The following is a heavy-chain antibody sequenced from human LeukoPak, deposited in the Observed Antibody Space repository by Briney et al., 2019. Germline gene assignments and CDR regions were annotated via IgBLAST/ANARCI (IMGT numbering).Heavy chain of an antibody. D-gene: IGHD3-3*01. V-gene: IGHV4-34*01. Sequence: PSETLSLTCAVYGGSFSGYYRSWIRQPPGKGLEWIGEINHSGSTNYNPSLKSRVTISVDTSKNQFSLKLSSVTAADTAVYYCARGRGGRYDFWSGHRYFDYWGQGTLVTVSS. CDR1: GGSFSGYY. CDR2: INHSGST. CDR3: ARGRGGRYDFWSGHRYFDY. J-gene: IGHJ4*02.